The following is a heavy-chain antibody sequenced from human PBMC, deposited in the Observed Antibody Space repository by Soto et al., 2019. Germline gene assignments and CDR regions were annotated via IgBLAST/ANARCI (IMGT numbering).Heavy chain of an antibody. D-gene: IGHD4-17*01. Sequence: QVQLQESGPGLVKPAQILSLACTVSGASIKDGAYYWNWVRQHPEKDLEWIGYIRYSGNTYYNPSLKSRVIISLDTCTNQFSLMLSSVTAADTAMYYCARSNYGDYGAQPDHWGQGTPVTVSS. CDR3: ARSNYGDYGAQPDH. CDR2: IRYSGNT. J-gene: IGHJ4*02. CDR1: GASIKDGAYY. V-gene: IGHV4-31*03.